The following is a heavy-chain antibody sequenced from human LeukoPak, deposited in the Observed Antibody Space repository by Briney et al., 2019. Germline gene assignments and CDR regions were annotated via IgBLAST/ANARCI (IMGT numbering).Heavy chain of an antibody. CDR2: ISSSSSYI. J-gene: IGHJ4*02. D-gene: IGHD5-12*01. CDR1: GFTFSSYS. V-gene: IGHV3-21*04. Sequence: NPGGSLRLSCAASGFTFSSYSMNWVRQAPGKGLEWVSSISSSSSYIYYADSVKGRFTISRDNAKNSLYLQMNRLRAEDTALYYCATSGGGDSGYGNFDYWGQGTLVTVSS. CDR3: ATSGGGDSGYGNFDY.